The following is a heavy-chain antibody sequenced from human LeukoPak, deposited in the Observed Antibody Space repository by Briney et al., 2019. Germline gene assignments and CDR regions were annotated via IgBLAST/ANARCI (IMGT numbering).Heavy chain of an antibody. D-gene: IGHD3-22*01. CDR1: GFTFSSYA. CDR2: ISYDGSNK. V-gene: IGHV3-30-3*01. CDR3: ARGDYYDNPRPLGE. J-gene: IGHJ4*02. Sequence: GGSLRLSCAASGFTFSSYAMHWVRQAPGKGLEWVAVISYDGSNKYYADSVKGRFTISRDNSKNTLYLQMNSLRAEDTAVYYCARGDYYDNPRPLGEWGQGTLVTVSS.